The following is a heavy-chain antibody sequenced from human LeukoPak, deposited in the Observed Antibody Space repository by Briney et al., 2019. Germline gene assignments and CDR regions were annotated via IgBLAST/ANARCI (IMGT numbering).Heavy chain of an antibody. CDR2: INIYSGET. D-gene: IGHD2-8*01. Sequence: ASVKVSCKALGYTFTGYGITWVRQRPGQGLEWMGWINIYSGETSYAQRLQDRVTMTTDTTTSTAYMEVRGLKSDDPAVYYCARDYSGTWCDLWGQGTLVSVSS. CDR3: ARDYSGTWCDL. J-gene: IGHJ5*02. CDR1: GYTFTGYG. V-gene: IGHV1-18*01.